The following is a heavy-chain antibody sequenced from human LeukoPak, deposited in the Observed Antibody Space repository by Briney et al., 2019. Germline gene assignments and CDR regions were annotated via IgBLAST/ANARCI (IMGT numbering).Heavy chain of an antibody. V-gene: IGHV3-21*01. CDR3: AKTNTELGKIWFDP. CDR2: ITASSIYI. J-gene: IGHJ5*02. CDR1: GFAFSGDN. Sequence: PGGSLRLSCAASGFAFSGDNMNWVRQAPGKGLGWISSITASSIYIYRADSVKGRFTVSRDNAKNLLFLQMDSLRAEDTAIYYCAKTNTELGKIWFDPWGQGTLVTVSS. D-gene: IGHD7-27*01.